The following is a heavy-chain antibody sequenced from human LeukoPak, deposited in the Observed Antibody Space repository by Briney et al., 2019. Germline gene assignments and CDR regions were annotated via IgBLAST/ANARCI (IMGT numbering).Heavy chain of an antibody. CDR2: ISGSGGST. J-gene: IGHJ2*01. CDR3: ARDSQYSSGWYADWYFDL. CDR1: GFTFSSYA. D-gene: IGHD6-19*01. Sequence: GGSLRLSCAASGFTFSSYAMSWVRQAPGKGLEWVSAISGSGGSTYYADSVKGRFTISRDNSKNTLYLQMNSLRAEDTAVYYCARDSQYSSGWYADWYFDLWGRGTLVTVSS. V-gene: IGHV3-23*01.